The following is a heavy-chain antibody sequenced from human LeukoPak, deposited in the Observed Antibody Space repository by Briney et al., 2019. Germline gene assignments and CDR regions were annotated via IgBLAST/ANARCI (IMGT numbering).Heavy chain of an antibody. CDR3: AKVKPRPRIAAAGTGVDY. CDR2: ISGSGGST. V-gene: IGHV3-23*01. D-gene: IGHD6-13*01. CDR1: GFTFSSYA. J-gene: IGHJ4*02. Sequence: GGSLRLSCAASGFTFSSYAMSWVRQAPGKGLEWVSAISGSGGSTYYADSVKGRFTISRDNSKNTLYLQMNSLRAEDTAVYYCAKVKPRPRIAAAGTGVDYWGQGTLVTVSS.